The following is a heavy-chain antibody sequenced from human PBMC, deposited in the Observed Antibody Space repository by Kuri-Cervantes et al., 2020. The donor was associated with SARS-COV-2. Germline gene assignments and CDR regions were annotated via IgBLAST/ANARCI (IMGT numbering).Heavy chain of an antibody. CDR2: ISRNSGSI. CDR1: GFTFDDYA. J-gene: IGHJ3*02. D-gene: IGHD6-19*01. Sequence: SLKISCAASGFTFDDYAMHWVRQAPGKGLEWVSGISRNSGSIGYADSVKGRFTISRDNAKNSLYLQMNSLRAEDTAVYYCARAPQWVAGDDAFDIWGQGTMVTDSS. CDR3: ARAPQWVAGDDAFDI. V-gene: IGHV3-9*01.